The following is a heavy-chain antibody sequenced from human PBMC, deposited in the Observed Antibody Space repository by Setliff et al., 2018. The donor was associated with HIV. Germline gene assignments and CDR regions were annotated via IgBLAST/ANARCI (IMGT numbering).Heavy chain of an antibody. Sequence: PGGSLRLSCAASGFTFSDAWMNWVRQAPGKGPEWVGRIKSESDGGTTDLAAPVKGRFTISRDDSDKTLYLQMNSLETEDTAMYYCITQADSGANPWYWGQGTLVTVSS. J-gene: IGHJ4*02. D-gene: IGHD1-26*01. CDR3: ITQADSGANPWY. V-gene: IGHV3-15*01. CDR1: GFTFSDAW. CDR2: IKSESDGGTT.